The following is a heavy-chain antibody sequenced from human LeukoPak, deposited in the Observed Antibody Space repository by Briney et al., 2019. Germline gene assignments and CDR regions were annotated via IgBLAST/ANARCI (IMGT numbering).Heavy chain of an antibody. V-gene: IGHV4-4*02. D-gene: IGHD4-17*01. CDR2: IYHSGST. CDR1: GDSISSNNY. J-gene: IGHJ3*02. CDR3: ARVGHPTQRRVLSAVTIPTAGAFDI. Sequence: PSETLSLTCAVSGDSISSNNYWTWVRQPPGKGLEWIGEIYHSGSTNYNPSLKSRVTMSVDKSKNQFSLKLNSVTAADTAVYYCARVGHPTQRRVLSAVTIPTAGAFDIWGQGTLVTVSS.